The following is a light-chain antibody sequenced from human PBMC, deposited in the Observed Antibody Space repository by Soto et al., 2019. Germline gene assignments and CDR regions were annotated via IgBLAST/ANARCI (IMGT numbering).Light chain of an antibody. CDR3: QQYGSSPPWT. Sequence: EIMMTQSPGTLSVSPGEGATLSCTASQSVNLNLAWYQQKPGQAPRLLIYGASSRATGIPDRFSGSGSGTDFTLTISRLEPEDFAVYYCQQYGSSPPWTFGQGTKVDIK. J-gene: IGKJ1*01. CDR2: GAS. CDR1: QSVNLN. V-gene: IGKV3-20*01.